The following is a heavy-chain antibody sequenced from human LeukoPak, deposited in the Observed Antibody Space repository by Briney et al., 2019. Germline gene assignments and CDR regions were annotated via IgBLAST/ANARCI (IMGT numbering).Heavy chain of an antibody. V-gene: IGHV4-59*01. D-gene: IGHD3-3*01. CDR3: ARDLTYDFWSGYSFFDL. J-gene: IGHJ2*01. CDR1: GGSISSYY. CDR2: IYYSGST. Sequence: SETLSLTCTVSGGSISSYYWSWIRQPPGKGLEWIGYIYYSGSTNYNPSLKSRVTISVDTSKNQFSLKLSSVTAADTAVYYCARDLTYDFWSGYSFFDLWGRGTLVTVSS.